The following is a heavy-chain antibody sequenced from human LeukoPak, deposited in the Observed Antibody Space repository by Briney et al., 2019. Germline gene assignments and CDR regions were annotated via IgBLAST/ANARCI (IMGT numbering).Heavy chain of an antibody. CDR3: LKEGMAGIRQYFDY. D-gene: IGHD5-24*01. J-gene: IGHJ4*02. Sequence: GGSLRLSCAASGFSFSTYAMSWVRQAPGKGLGWVSAIRGTGGSTYYADSVKGRFTISKDNSRNTLYLQMNSLRAEDTAVYYCLKEGMAGIRQYFDYWGQGILVTVSS. CDR2: IRGTGGST. V-gene: IGHV3-23*01. CDR1: GFSFSTYA.